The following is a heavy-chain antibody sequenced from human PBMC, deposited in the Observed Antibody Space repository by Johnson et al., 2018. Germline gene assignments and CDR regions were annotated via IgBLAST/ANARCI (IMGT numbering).Heavy chain of an antibody. J-gene: IGHJ4*02. CDR1: GDTFRTHS. D-gene: IGHD6-19*01. Sequence: VQLVESGSEVRKPGSSXKVSCKTSGDTFRTHSIAWVRQAPGQGLDWMGRIIPMLGIETYPQNFHDRVTITADKATYTAYMELSRLGCEDTAVYYRATIARGVAGTWDFDNWGQGTLVTVSS. CDR2: IIPMLGIE. CDR3: ATIARGVAGTWDFDN. V-gene: IGHV1-69*09.